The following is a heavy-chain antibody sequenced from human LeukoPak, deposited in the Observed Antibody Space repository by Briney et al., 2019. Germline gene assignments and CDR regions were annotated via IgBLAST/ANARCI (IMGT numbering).Heavy chain of an antibody. CDR2: IYTSGST. CDR3: AVISGSYGMDV. V-gene: IGHV4-4*07. J-gene: IGHJ6*02. CDR1: GGSISSYY. Sequence: PSETLSLTCTVSGGSISSYYWSWIRQPAGQGLEWIGSIYTSGSTNYNPSLRSRVTMSVDTSKNQFSLKLSSVTVADTAVYYCAVISGSYGMDVWGQGTTVTVSS. D-gene: IGHD3-16*02.